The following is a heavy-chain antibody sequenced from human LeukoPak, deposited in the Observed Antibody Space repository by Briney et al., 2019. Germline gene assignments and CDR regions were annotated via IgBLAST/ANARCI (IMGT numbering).Heavy chain of an antibody. CDR3: TSLRYYDILTGYYNNWFDP. CDR2: IRSKANSYAT. Sequence: PGGSLRLSCAASGFTFSGSAMHWVRQASGKGLEWVGRIRSKANSYATAYAASVKGRFTISRDDPKNTAYLQMNSLKTEDTAVYYCTSLRYYDILTGYYNNWFDPWGQGTLVTVSS. CDR1: GFTFSGSA. D-gene: IGHD3-9*01. V-gene: IGHV3-73*01. J-gene: IGHJ5*02.